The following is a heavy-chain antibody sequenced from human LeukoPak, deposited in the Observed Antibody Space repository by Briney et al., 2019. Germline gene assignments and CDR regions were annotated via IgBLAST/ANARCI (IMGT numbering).Heavy chain of an antibody. D-gene: IGHD4-17*01. CDR3: ARGYYYGDYDYYYYGMDV. CDR1: GGSVSSGSYY. V-gene: IGHV4-61*01. CDR2: IYYSGST. J-gene: IGHJ6*02. Sequence: PSETLSLTCTVSGGSVSSGSYYWSWIRQPPGKGLEWIGYIYYSGSTNYNPSFKSRVTISVDTSKNQFSLKLSSVTAADTAVYYCARGYYYGDYDYYYYGMDVWGQGTTVTVSS.